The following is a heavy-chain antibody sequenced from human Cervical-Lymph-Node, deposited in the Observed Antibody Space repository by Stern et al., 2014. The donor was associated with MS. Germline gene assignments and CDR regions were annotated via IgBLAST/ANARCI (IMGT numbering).Heavy chain of an antibody. D-gene: IGHD4-17*01. J-gene: IGHJ4*02. CDR1: GFTFTSISSA. V-gene: IGHV1-58*03. CDR2: IVVDSGNT. CDR3: AADNFGDLDFDH. Sequence: QMQLVQSGPEVKKPGTSVKVSCKASGFTFTSISSAVQWVRQARGQRLEWIGWIVVDSGNTNYAQKFQERVTITSDMSTNTVYMELSSLRSEDTAVYYCAADNFGDLDFDHWGQGTLVTVSS.